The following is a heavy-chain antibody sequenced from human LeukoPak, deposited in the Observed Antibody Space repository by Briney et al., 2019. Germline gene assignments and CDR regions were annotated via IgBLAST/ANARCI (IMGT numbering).Heavy chain of an antibody. D-gene: IGHD3-22*01. CDR1: GGSISSYY. CDR2: IYYSGST. CDR3: ARDVWNYYDSSGYWY. V-gene: IGHV4-59*12. J-gene: IGHJ4*02. Sequence: SETLSLTCTVSGGSISSYYWSWIRQPPGKGLEWIGYIYYSGSTNYNPSLKSRVTISVDTSKNQFSLKLSSVTAADTAVYYCARDVWNYYDSSGYWYWGQGTLVTVSS.